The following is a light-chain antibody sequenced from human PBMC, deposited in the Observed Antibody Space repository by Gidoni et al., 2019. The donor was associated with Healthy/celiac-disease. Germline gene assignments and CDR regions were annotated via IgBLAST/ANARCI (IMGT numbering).Light chain of an antibody. Sequence: SYELPQPPSVSVSPGQTARITCSGDALPKQYAYWYQQKPGQAPVLVIYKDSERPSGIPERFSGSSSGTTVTLTISGVQAEDEADYYCQSADSSGTYPVVFGGGTKLTV. CDR1: ALPKQY. J-gene: IGLJ2*01. CDR2: KDS. V-gene: IGLV3-25*03. CDR3: QSADSSGTYPVV.